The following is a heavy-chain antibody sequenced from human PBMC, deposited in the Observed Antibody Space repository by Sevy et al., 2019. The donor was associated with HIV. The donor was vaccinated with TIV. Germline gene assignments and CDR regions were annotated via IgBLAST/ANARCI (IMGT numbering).Heavy chain of an antibody. D-gene: IGHD2-15*01. J-gene: IGHJ4*02. CDR1: AIIMRDYW. V-gene: IGHV3-7*02. Sequence: GGSLRLSCEASAIIMRDYWMNWVRQAPGKGLEWVANINADGSKIYYAESVKGRFTISRDSAKNSVFLQMTSLRAEDTAVYYCVRAIQLAASYWGQGMLVTVSS. CDR2: INADGSKI. CDR3: VRAIQLAASY.